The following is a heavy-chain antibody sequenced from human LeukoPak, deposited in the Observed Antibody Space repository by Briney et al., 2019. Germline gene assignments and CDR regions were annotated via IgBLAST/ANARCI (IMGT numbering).Heavy chain of an antibody. J-gene: IGHJ6*02. CDR1: GGTFSSYA. Sequence: ASVTVSFKASGGTFSSYAISWVRQAPGQGLEWMGGIIPIFGTANYAQEFQGRVTITADESTSTAYMELSSLRSEDTAVYYCARAYYDLYYYYGMDVWSQGTTVTVSS. CDR2: IIPIFGTA. V-gene: IGHV1-69*13. CDR3: ARAYYDLYYYYGMDV. D-gene: IGHD3-22*01.